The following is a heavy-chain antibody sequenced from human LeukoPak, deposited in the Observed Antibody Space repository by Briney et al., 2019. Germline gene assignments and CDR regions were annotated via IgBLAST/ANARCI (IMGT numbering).Heavy chain of an antibody. V-gene: IGHV4-59*10. CDR3: ARGYSSGWYVDY. CDR1: GGSFSGYY. CDR2: IYTSGST. J-gene: IGHJ4*02. Sequence: PSETLSLTCAVYGGSFSGYYWSWIRQPAGKGLEWIGRIYTSGSTNYNPSLKSRVTMSVDTSKNQFSLKLSSVTAADTAVYYCARGYSSGWYVDYWGQGTLVTVSS. D-gene: IGHD6-19*01.